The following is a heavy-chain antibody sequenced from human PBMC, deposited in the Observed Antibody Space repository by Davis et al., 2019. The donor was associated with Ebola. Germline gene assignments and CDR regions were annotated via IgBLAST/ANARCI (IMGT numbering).Heavy chain of an antibody. CDR2: ISSSSSYI. D-gene: IGHD2-21*02. V-gene: IGHV3-21*04. Sequence: GESLKISCAASGFTFSSYSMNWVRQAPGKGLEWVSSISSSSSYIYYADSVKGRFTISRDNAKNSLYLQMNSLRAEDTAVYYCARDGPYCGGDCYDDYWGQGTLVTVSS. J-gene: IGHJ4*02. CDR3: ARDGPYCGGDCYDDY. CDR1: GFTFSSYS.